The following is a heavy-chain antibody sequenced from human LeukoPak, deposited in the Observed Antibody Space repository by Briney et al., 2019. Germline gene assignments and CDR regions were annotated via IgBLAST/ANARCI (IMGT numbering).Heavy chain of an antibody. CDR1: GFTFSSYA. CDR3: ARGYYDFWSGYWAY. J-gene: IGHJ4*02. CDR2: ISGSGGST. Sequence: GGSLRLSCAASGFTFSSYAMSWVRQAPGKGLEWVSAISGSGGSTYYADSVKGRFTISRDNAKNSLYLQMNSLRAEDTAVYYCARGYYDFWSGYWAYWGQGTLVTVSS. V-gene: IGHV3-23*01. D-gene: IGHD3-3*01.